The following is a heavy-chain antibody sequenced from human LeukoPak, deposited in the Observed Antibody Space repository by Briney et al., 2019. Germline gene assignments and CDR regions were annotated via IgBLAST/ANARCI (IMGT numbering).Heavy chain of an antibody. D-gene: IGHD6-19*01. Sequence: GGSLRLSCAASGFTFSSYWMSWVRQAPGKGLEWVSSITSSSSYIYYADSVKGRFTISRDNAENSLYLQMNSLRAEDTAVYYCAREMLAAVAAQSWGQGTLVTVSS. CDR3: AREMLAAVAAQS. CDR2: ITSSSSYI. CDR1: GFTFSSYW. J-gene: IGHJ5*02. V-gene: IGHV3-21*01.